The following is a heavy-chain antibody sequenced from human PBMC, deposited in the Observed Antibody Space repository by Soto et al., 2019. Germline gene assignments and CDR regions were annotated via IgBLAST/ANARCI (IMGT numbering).Heavy chain of an antibody. V-gene: IGHV3-15*01. D-gene: IGHD6-19*01. CDR2: IKSKSDGGTT. Sequence: EVQLVESGGGLVKPGGSLRLSCAASGFTFSRAWMSWVRQVPGKGLEWVGRIKSKSDGGTTGDAAPVKGRFTISRDDSKSTLYLEMNSLKPEDTAVYYCTTCHAEAGALFDHWGQGTLVTVSS. CDR1: GFTFSRAW. CDR3: TTCHAEAGALFDH. J-gene: IGHJ4*02.